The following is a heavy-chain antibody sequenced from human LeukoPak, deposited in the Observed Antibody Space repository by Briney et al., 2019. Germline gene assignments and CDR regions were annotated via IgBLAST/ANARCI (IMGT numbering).Heavy chain of an antibody. V-gene: IGHV4-38-2*01. Sequence: SETLSLTCAVSGYSISSGYYWGWIRQPPGMGVEWIGSIYHSGSTYYKQSLKSRVTISVDTSKYQFSPKLSSVTAADTAVYYCARVGGVGYYYYMDVWGKGTTVTVSS. J-gene: IGHJ6*03. D-gene: IGHD3-16*01. CDR1: GYSISSGYY. CDR3: ARVGGVGYYYYMDV. CDR2: IYHSGST.